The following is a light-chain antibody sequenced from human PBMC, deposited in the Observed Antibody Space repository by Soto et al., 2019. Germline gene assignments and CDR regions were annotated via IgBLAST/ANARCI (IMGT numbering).Light chain of an antibody. V-gene: IGKV3-20*01. J-gene: IGKJ2*01. CDR1: ESVSSSY. Sequence: VLTQSPGTLSLSPGERASLSCRASESVSSSYIAWYQQKPGQAPRLLIYSASTRATGVPDRFSGSGSGTDFTLTISRLEPEDFAVYFCQQVGTSPYTFGQGTKLEI. CDR2: SAS. CDR3: QQVGTSPYT.